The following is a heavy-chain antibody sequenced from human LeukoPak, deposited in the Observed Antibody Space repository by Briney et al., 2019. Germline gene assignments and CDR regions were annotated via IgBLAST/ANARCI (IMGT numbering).Heavy chain of an antibody. D-gene: IGHD1-1*01. V-gene: IGHV3-7*02. J-gene: IGHJ4*02. CDR1: GFTFSSYW. CDR3: ATYKNQLRTVYFDY. Sequence: GGSLRLSCAASGFTFSSYWMSWVRQAPGKGMEWVANIKQDGSDKNYVDSVEGRFTISKDNAKNLLSLEMNGLRAEDTAVYYCATYKNQLRTVYFDYWGQGTLVTVSS. CDR2: IKQDGSDK.